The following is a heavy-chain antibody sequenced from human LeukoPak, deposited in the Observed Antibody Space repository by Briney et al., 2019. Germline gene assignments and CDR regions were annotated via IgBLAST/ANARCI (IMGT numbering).Heavy chain of an antibody. CDR2: INHSGST. J-gene: IGHJ6*02. Sequence: PSETLSLTCTVSGGSISSSSYYWGWIRQPPGKGLEWIGEINHSGSTNYNPSLKSRVTISVDTSKNQFSLKLSSVTAADTAVYYCARADIVVVPAASVYYYYGMDVWGQGTTVTVSS. CDR3: ARADIVVVPAASVYYYYGMDV. CDR1: GGSISSSSYY. D-gene: IGHD2-2*01. V-gene: IGHV4-39*07.